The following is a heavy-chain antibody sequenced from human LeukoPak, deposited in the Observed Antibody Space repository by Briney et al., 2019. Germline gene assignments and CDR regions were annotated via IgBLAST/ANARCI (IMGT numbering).Heavy chain of an antibody. Sequence: GSLRLSCAASGFTFSSYAMSWVRQAPGKGLEWVSAISGSGGSTYYADSVKGRFTISRDNSKNTMYLQIYDLRADDTALYFCAKGTTTWIKTEEYWGQGALVTVSA. CDR3: AKGTTTWIKTEEY. V-gene: IGHV3-23*01. D-gene: IGHD1-1*01. CDR1: GFTFSSYA. J-gene: IGHJ4*02. CDR2: ISGSGGST.